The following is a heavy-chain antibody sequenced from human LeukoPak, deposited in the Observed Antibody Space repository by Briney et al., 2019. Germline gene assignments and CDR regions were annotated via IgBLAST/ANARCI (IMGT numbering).Heavy chain of an antibody. Sequence: SETLSLTCSVSGGSIRSNFWTWLRRPPGKGLEWIGYIHHSGGANYNPSLKSRVTMSVDTSNNQLSLKLSSVSAADTAIYYCATVREALGAAGTWFDPWGHGTLVTVSS. CDR1: GGSIRSNF. J-gene: IGHJ5*02. D-gene: IGHD6-13*01. CDR2: IHHSGGA. V-gene: IGHV4-59*01. CDR3: ATVREALGAAGTWFDP.